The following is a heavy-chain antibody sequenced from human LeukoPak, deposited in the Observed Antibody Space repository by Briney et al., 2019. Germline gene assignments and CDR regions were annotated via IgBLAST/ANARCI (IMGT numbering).Heavy chain of an antibody. Sequence: ASVKVSCKVSGYTLTELSMHWVRQAPGKGLEWMGGFDPEDGETIYAQKFQGRVTMTEDTPTDTAYMELSSLRSEDTAVYYCATDCSSTSCYLFDYWGQGTLVTVSS. CDR3: ATDCSSTSCYLFDY. V-gene: IGHV1-24*01. D-gene: IGHD2-2*01. CDR2: FDPEDGET. CDR1: GYTLTELS. J-gene: IGHJ4*02.